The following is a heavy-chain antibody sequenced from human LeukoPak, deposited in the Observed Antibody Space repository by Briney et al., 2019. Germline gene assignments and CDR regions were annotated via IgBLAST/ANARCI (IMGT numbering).Heavy chain of an antibody. J-gene: IGHJ4*02. D-gene: IGHD6-13*01. CDR1: GGSISSYY. CDR2: IYYSGST. V-gene: IGHV4-59*08. Sequence: SETLSLTCTFSGGSISSYYWGWTRQPPGKGLEWIGYIYYSGSTNYNPSLKSRVTISVDTSKNQFSLKLSSVTAADTAVYYCARHAEEDSSSPIGYWGQGALVTVSS. CDR3: ARHAEEDSSSPIGY.